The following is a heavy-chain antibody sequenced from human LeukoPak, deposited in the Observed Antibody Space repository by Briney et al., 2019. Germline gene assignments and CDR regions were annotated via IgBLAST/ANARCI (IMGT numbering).Heavy chain of an antibody. D-gene: IGHD3-10*01. CDR1: GYTLTELS. CDR3: ATDKYYYGSGTLQDY. CDR2: FDPEDGET. V-gene: IGHV1-24*01. Sequence: ASVKVSCKVSGYTLTELSMHWVRQAPGKGLEWMGGFDPEDGETIYAQKFQGRVTMTEDTSTDTAYMELSSLRSEDTVVYYCATDKYYYGSGTLQDYWGQGTLVTVSS. J-gene: IGHJ4*02.